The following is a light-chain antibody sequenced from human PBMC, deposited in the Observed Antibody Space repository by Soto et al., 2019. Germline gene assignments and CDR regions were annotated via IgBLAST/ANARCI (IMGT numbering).Light chain of an antibody. V-gene: IGLV2-8*01. Sequence: QSVLTQPPSASGSPGQSVAISCTGTSSDVGGYNYVSWYQQHPGKAPKLMIYEVNKRPSGVPDRSSGSTSGNTAPLTVSRLQAEEEDDYYCCSYASSTNVFGTGTKLTVL. CDR2: EVN. CDR1: SSDVGGYNY. J-gene: IGLJ1*01. CDR3: CSYASSTNV.